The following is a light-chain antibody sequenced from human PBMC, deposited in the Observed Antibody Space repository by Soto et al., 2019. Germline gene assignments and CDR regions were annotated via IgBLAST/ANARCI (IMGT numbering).Light chain of an antibody. V-gene: IGLV2-11*01. Sequence: QSALTQPRSVSGSPGQSVTISCSGTSSDVGGYNYVSWYQQHPGKAPKLMIYDVSKWPSGVPDRFSGSKSGNTASLTISGLQAEDEADYYCCSYAGSYIYVFGTGTRSPS. CDR3: CSYAGSYIYV. CDR1: SSDVGGYNY. J-gene: IGLJ1*01. CDR2: DVS.